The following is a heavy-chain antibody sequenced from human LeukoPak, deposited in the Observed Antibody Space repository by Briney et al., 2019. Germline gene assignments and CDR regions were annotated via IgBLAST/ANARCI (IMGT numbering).Heavy chain of an antibody. CDR2: IYPGDSDT. CDR3: ARLLSYRRGAPPRAFDI. D-gene: IGHD3-10*01. Sequence: GESLKISCKGSGYSFTSYWIGWVRQMPGKGLEWMGIIYPGDSDTRYSPSFQGQVTISADKSISTAYLQWSSLKASDTAMYYCARLLSYRRGAPPRAFDIWGQGTMVTVSS. J-gene: IGHJ3*02. CDR1: GYSFTSYW. V-gene: IGHV5-51*01.